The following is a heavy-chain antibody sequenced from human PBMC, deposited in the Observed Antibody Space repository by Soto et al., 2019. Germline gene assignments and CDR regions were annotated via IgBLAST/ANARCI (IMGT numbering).Heavy chain of an antibody. J-gene: IGHJ4*02. CDR3: ARGGRYDLESPIDY. V-gene: IGHV3-21*01. CDR2: MRSGSDYM. CDR1: GFTFSNYI. Sequence: PGGSLRLSCAASGFTFSNYIMIWVRQAPGMGLEWVSSMRSGSDYMYNADSVKGRFAISRDNAKNSLYLQMNSLRVEDTAVYFRARGGRYDLESPIDYWGQGTQVTVSS. D-gene: IGHD1-26*01.